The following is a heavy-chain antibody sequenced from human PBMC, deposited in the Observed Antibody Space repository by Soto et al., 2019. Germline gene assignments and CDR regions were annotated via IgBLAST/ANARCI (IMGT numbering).Heavy chain of an antibody. J-gene: IGHJ3*02. D-gene: IGHD6-13*01. V-gene: IGHV1-69*02. CDR2: IIPMFDIA. CDR1: GGSFRTST. CDR3: TLASWSAEVFDI. Sequence: QVQLVQSGVEVKKPGSSVKVSCKASGGSFRTSTIFWVRQAPGQGLEWMGRIIPMFDIANYAQKFQGRVTFNADKSPGTVYMEMVSLTSDDTAIYFYTLASWSAEVFDIWRQVTFVALSS.